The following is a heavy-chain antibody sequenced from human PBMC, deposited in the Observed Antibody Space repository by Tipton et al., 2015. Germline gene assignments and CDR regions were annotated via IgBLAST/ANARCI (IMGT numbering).Heavy chain of an antibody. J-gene: IGHJ3*02. CDR2: MYNSGST. Sequence: LRLSCTVSGGSISVSQYYWVWIRQPPGKRLEWIGYMYNSGSTNYNPSLKSLFTISVDTSKNQFSLKLDSVTAADTAVYYCAREGHDSGGYSIHGFDIWGQGTMVTVSS. CDR1: GGSISVSQYY. V-gene: IGHV4-61*01. D-gene: IGHD3-22*01. CDR3: AREGHDSGGYSIHGFDI.